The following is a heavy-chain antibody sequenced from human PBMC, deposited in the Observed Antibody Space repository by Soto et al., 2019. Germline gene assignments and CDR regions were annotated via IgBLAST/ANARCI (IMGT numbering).Heavy chain of an antibody. CDR3: ARDAIGSIFGVVITNYYYYGMDV. J-gene: IGHJ6*02. V-gene: IGHV4-39*07. CDR2: IYYSGST. D-gene: IGHD3-3*01. Sequence: SETLSLTCTVSGGSISSSSYYWGWIRQPPGKGLEWIGSIYYSGSTYYNPSLKSRVTISVDTSKNQFSLKLSSVTAADTAVYYCARDAIGSIFGVVITNYYYYGMDVWGQGTTVTVSS. CDR1: GGSISSSSYY.